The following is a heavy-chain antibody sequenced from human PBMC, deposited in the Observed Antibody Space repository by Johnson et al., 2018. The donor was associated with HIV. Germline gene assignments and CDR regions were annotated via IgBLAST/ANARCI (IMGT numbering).Heavy chain of an antibody. Sequence: VQLVESGGGLVQPGGSLRLSCAASGFTFSSYDMHWVRQATGKGLEWVSAIGTAGDTYYPGSVKGRFTISRENAKNSLYLQMNSLRAGDTAVYYCAKGYSSSWYVAFDIWGQGTMVTVSS. J-gene: IGHJ3*02. D-gene: IGHD6-13*01. CDR3: AKGYSSSWYVAFDI. V-gene: IGHV3-13*01. CDR2: IGTAGDT. CDR1: GFTFSSYD.